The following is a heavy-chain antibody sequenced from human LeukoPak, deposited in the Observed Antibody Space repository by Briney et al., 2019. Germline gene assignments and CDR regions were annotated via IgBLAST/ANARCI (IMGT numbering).Heavy chain of an antibody. D-gene: IGHD2-2*01. CDR3: ARGYCSSTSCLIGDYYFDY. Sequence: SETLSLTCTVSGGSLSSYYWSWIRQPPGKGLEWIAYIYYSGSTNFNPSLTSRVTISVDTSKNQFSLKLSSVTAADTAVYYCARGYCSSTSCLIGDYYFDYWGQGTLVTVSS. CDR1: GGSLSSYY. V-gene: IGHV4-59*01. CDR2: IYYSGST. J-gene: IGHJ4*02.